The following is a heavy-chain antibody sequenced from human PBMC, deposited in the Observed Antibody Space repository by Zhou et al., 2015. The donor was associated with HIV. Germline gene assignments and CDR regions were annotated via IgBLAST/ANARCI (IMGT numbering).Heavy chain of an antibody. CDR3: SRQGPGIAVAQGMDV. Sequence: EVQLVESGGRPGQAWGGSLRLSCAASEFTFSSYNMNWVRQAPGKGLEWVSCISSSSTYIYYTDSVKGRFTISRDNAKNSLYLQMNSLRAEDTAVYYCSRQGPGIAVAQGMDVWGQGP. CDR1: EFTFSSYN. CDR2: ISSSSTYI. J-gene: IGHJ6*02. D-gene: IGHD6-19*01. V-gene: IGHV3-21*01.